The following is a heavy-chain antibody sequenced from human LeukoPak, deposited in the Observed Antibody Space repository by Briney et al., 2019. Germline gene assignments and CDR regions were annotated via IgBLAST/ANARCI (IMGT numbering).Heavy chain of an antibody. CDR1: GGTFRGYY. J-gene: IGHJ2*01. V-gene: IGHV4-34*01. D-gene: IGHD7-27*01. CDR2: IHYTGAT. CDR3: ARGVLGPYYFDL. Sequence: SETLSLTCAVYGGTFRGYYWSWIRQPPGKGLEWIREIHYTGATNYKPSLKSRVTISGDPSKNQVSLRVYSVTAADTAVYYCARGVLGPYYFDLWGRGTLVTVSS.